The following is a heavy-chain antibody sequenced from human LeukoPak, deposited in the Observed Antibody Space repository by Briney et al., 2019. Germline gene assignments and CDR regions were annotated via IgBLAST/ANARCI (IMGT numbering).Heavy chain of an antibody. D-gene: IGHD3-16*02. Sequence: SETLSLTCAVSGGSISSSNWWSWVRQPPGKGLEWIGEIYHSGSTNYNPSLKSRVTISVDKSKNQFSLKLSSVTAADTAVYYCARDRTVSSDAFDIWGQGTMVTVSS. CDR3: ARDRTVSSDAFDI. J-gene: IGHJ3*02. V-gene: IGHV4-4*02. CDR2: IYHSGST. CDR1: GGSISSSNW.